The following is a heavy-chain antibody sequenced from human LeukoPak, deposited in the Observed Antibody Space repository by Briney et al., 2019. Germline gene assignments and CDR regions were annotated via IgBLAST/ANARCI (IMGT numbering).Heavy chain of an antibody. Sequence: GRSLRLSCAASGFTFSSYAMHWVRQAPGKGLEWVAVISYDGSNKYYADSVKGRFTISRDNSKNTLYLQMNSLRAEDTAVYYCAEEHVGFGEVIRGGFDHWGQGTLVTVSS. D-gene: IGHD3-10*01. CDR3: AEEHVGFGEVIRGGFDH. J-gene: IGHJ4*02. V-gene: IGHV3-30*04. CDR2: ISYDGSNK. CDR1: GFTFSSYA.